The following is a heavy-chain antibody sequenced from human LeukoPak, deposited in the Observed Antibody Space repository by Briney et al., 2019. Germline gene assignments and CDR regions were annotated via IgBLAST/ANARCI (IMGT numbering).Heavy chain of an antibody. V-gene: IGHV1-2*02. CDR2: INPNSGGT. Sequence: ASVKVSCKASGYTFTGYYMHWVRQAPGQGLEWMGWINPNSGGTNYAQKFQGRVTMTRDTSISTAYMELSRLRSDDTAVYYCARDMAARLRVGAFDIWGQGTMVTVSS. CDR1: GYTFTGYY. D-gene: IGHD6-6*01. J-gene: IGHJ3*02. CDR3: ARDMAARLRVGAFDI.